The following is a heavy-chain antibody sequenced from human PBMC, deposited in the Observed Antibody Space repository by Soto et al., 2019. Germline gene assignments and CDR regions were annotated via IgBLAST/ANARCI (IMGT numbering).Heavy chain of an antibody. Sequence: EVQLVESGGGLVQPGGSLRLSCAASGFTFSSYWMNWVRQAPGKGLVWVSRVSSDGSSTNYADSVEGRFTISRDNAKNTLYLQMDSLRAEDTAVYYCTTNRMVGAVDYWAQGTLVTVSS. J-gene: IGHJ4*02. CDR1: GFTFSSYW. D-gene: IGHD1-26*01. CDR3: TTNRMVGAVDY. CDR2: VSSDGSST. V-gene: IGHV3-74*01.